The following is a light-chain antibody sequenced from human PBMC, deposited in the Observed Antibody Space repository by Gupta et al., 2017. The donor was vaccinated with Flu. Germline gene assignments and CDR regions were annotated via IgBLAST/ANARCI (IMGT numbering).Light chain of an antibody. Sequence: LAGRSAINCYSSHSSLHRCNNKNYLAWYHQKPGQPPKLLIYWASTRASGVPARFSGSGSGRYFTLTISSLQAEDVAVYYCHQDTGTSSAFGQGTKLEIK. CDR3: HQDTGTSSA. CDR1: HSSLHRCNNKNY. V-gene: IGKV4-1*01. CDR2: WAS. J-gene: IGKJ2*01.